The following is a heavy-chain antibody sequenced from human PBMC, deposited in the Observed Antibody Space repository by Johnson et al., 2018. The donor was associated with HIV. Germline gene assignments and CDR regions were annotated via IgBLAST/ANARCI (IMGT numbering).Heavy chain of an antibody. CDR1: GFTFSSYW. CDR2: INSDGSST. J-gene: IGHJ3*02. Sequence: EVQLVESGGGVVQPGRSLRLSCAASGFTFSSYWMHWVRQAPGKGLVWVSRINSDGSSTSYAESVKGRFTISRDNAKNSLYLQMDSLRAEDTAVYYCARDYYDLPWGYDAFDIWGQGTMVTV. D-gene: IGHD3-22*01. V-gene: IGHV3-74*01. CDR3: ARDYYDLPWGYDAFDI.